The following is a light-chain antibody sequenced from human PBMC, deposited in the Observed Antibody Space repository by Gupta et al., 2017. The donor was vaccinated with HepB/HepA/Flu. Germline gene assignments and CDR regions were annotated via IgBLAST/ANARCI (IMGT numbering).Light chain of an antibody. V-gene: IGKV1-5*03. CDR2: KAS. CDR1: QSISSW. CDR3: QQDNSYYT. J-gene: IGKJ5*01. Sequence: DIQMTQSPSTLSASVGDRVTFTCRASQSISSWLAWYQQKPGKAPKLLIYKASSLQSGVPSRFSGSGSGTEFTLTISSLQPDDFATYYCQQDNSYYTFGQGTRLEIK.